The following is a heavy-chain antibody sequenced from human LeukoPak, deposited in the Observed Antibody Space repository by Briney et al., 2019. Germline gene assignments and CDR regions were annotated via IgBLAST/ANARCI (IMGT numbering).Heavy chain of an antibody. CDR3: AKDSNYDFWSGYYTYFQH. J-gene: IGHJ1*01. CDR1: GFIFSDYF. V-gene: IGHV3-23*01. Sequence: PGGSLRLSCAASGFIFSDYFMDWVRQAPGKGLEWVSAISGSGGSTYYADSVKGRFTISRDNSKNTLYLQMNSLRAEDTAVYYCAKDSNYDFWSGYYTYFQHWGQGTLVTVSS. CDR2: ISGSGGST. D-gene: IGHD3-3*01.